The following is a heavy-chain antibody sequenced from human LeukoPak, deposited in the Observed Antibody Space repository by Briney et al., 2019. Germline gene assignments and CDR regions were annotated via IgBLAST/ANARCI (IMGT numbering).Heavy chain of an antibody. CDR1: GGSFSGYY. D-gene: IGHD2-2*01. Sequence: SETLSLTCAVYGGSFSGYYWSWIRQPPGKGLEWIGEINHSGSTNYNPSLKSRVTISVDTSKNQFSLKLSSVTAADTAVYYCAIESTSSPYAFDIWGQGTMVTVSS. V-gene: IGHV4-34*01. J-gene: IGHJ3*02. CDR3: AIESTSSPYAFDI. CDR2: INHSGST.